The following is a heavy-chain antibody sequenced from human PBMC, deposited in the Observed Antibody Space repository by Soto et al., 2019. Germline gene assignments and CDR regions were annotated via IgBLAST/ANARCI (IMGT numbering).Heavy chain of an antibody. D-gene: IGHD2-21*01. Sequence: SETLSLTCTVSGVSIHNSHSFWGWIRQPPGKGLEFIGTGYYSGGAHYNSSLKSRVTISVDTANNQVSLRMRSLTAADTAVYYCGRVVEGATRHTDLDSWGQGTLVTVSS. CDR2: GYYSGGA. V-gene: IGHV4-39*01. J-gene: IGHJ5*01. CDR3: GRVVEGATRHTDLDS. CDR1: GVSIHNSHSF.